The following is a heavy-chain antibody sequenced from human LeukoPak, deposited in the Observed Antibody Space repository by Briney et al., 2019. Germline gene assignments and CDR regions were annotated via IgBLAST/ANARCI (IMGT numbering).Heavy chain of an antibody. D-gene: IGHD5-18*01. J-gene: IGHJ4*02. Sequence: ASVKVSCKASGGTFSSYAISWVRQAPGQGLEWMGRIIPILGIANYAQKFQGRVTITADKSTSTAYMELSSLRSEDTAVYYCATPGGCSYGHGYFDYWGQGTLVTVSS. CDR1: GGTFSSYA. CDR2: IIPILGIA. CDR3: ATPGGCSYGHGYFDY. V-gene: IGHV1-69*04.